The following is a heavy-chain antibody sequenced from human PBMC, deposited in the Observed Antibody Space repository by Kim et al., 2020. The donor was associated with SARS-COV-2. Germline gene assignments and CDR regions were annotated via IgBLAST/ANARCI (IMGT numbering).Heavy chain of an antibody. CDR1: GYTLTELS. CDR3: ATGQTIVVVPAAIRSYYYYYGMDV. J-gene: IGHJ6*02. Sequence: ASVKVSCKASGYTLTELSMHWVRQAPGKGLEWMGGFDPEDGETIYAQKFQGRVTMTEDTSTDTAYMELSSLRSEDTAVYYCATGQTIVVVPAAIRSYYYYYGMDVWGQGTTVTVSS. V-gene: IGHV1-24*01. D-gene: IGHD2-2*01. CDR2: FDPEDGET.